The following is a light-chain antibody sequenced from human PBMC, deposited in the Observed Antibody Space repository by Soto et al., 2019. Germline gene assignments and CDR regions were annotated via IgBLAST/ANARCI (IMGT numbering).Light chain of an antibody. CDR1: SSNIGSDF. V-gene: IGLV1-51*02. J-gene: IGLJ3*02. CDR3: AAWDTSLSGGV. CDR2: ENN. Sequence: QSVLTQPPSVSAAPGQKVTISCSGSSSNIGSDFVSWYQQLPGTPPQLLIYENNKRPSGIPDRFSGSKSATSATLGITGLQTGDEADYYCAAWDTSLSGGVFGGGTQLTVL.